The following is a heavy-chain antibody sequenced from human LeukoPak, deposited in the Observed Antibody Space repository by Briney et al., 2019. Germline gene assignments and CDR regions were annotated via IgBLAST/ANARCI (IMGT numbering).Heavy chain of an antibody. Sequence: PGGSLRLSCAASGFTFSSYAMTWVRQAPGKGLEWVSYISFSGSPTQYADSVKGRFTISRDNAKNSLYLQMNSLRDEDTAVYYCARRGGYCSGGSCELDYWGQGSLVTVSS. CDR2: ISFSGSPT. CDR3: ARRGGYCSGGSCELDY. J-gene: IGHJ4*02. D-gene: IGHD2-15*01. CDR1: GFTFSSYA. V-gene: IGHV3-48*02.